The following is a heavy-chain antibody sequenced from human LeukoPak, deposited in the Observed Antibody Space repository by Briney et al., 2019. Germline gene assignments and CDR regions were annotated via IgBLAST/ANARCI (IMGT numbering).Heavy chain of an antibody. V-gene: IGHV3-21*01. J-gene: IGHJ4*02. CDR3: TRDRTRYDSSGYDY. CDR2: ISSSSTYK. Sequence: GGSLRLSCAASGFTFSSYSMNGVRQAAGKGLEGVSPISSSSTYKYSADSVKGRFTISRNNAKNSLYLQMTSLRAEDTSVYYCTRDRTRYDSSGYDYWGQGTLVTVSS. D-gene: IGHD3-22*01. CDR1: GFTFSSYS.